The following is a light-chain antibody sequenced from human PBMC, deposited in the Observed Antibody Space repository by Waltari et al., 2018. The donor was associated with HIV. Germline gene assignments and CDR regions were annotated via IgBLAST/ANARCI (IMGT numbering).Light chain of an antibody. CDR3: QQLNNIPYT. CDR2: SAS. CDR1: QGISNY. J-gene: IGKJ2*01. V-gene: IGKV1-9*01. Sequence: DIHLTQSPSFLSASGGDRVTITCRASQGISNYLAWYQQKPGRAPKLLIYSASTLRSGVPSRFSGGGSGTEFTLTISSLQPEDFASYYCQQLNNIPYTFGQGTRL.